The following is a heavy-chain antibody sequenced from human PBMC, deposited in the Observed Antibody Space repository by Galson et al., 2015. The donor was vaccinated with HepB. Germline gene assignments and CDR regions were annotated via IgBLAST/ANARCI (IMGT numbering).Heavy chain of an antibody. CDR1: GFSLTTSGVC. CDR2: IYWDDDK. CDR3: ARSYIGDILKEGVYYFDY. J-gene: IGHJ4*02. D-gene: IGHD3-9*01. V-gene: IGHV2-5*08. Sequence: PALVKPTQTLTLTCTFSGFSLTTSGVCVNWIRQPPGKALEWLALIYWDDDKRYSPSLKSRLTITKDTSKNQVVLTMTNMDPVDTATYYCARSYIGDILKEGVYYFDYWGQGTLVTVSS.